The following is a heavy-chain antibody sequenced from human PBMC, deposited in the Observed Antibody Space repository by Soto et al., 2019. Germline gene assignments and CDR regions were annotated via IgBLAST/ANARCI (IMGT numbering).Heavy chain of an antibody. D-gene: IGHD4-17*01. CDR1: GGTFSSYA. J-gene: IGHJ3*02. Sequence: QVQLVQSGAEVKKPGSSVKVSCKASGGTFSSYAISWVRQAPGQGLEWMGGIIPIFGTANYAQEFQGRVTISADESTSTAYMELSSLRSEDTAVYYCARRRSDYGEAFDIWGQGTMVTVSS. CDR2: IIPIFGTA. V-gene: IGHV1-69*01. CDR3: ARRRSDYGEAFDI.